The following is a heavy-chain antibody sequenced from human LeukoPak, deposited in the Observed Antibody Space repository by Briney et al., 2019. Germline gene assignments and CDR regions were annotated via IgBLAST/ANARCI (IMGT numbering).Heavy chain of an antibody. D-gene: IGHD5-12*01. J-gene: IGHJ4*02. V-gene: IGHV4-59*01. CDR3: ARGGGYASPIGY. CDR1: GGSISTYY. CDR2: IYHSGST. Sequence: ASETLSLTCTLSGGSISTYYWSWLRQPPGKGLEWIGYIYHSGSTNYNPSLKSRVTISVDTSKNQFSLKLSSVTAADTAVYYCARGGGYASPIGYWGQGALVTVSS.